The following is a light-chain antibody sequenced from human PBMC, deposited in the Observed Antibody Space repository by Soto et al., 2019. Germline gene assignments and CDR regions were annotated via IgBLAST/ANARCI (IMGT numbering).Light chain of an antibody. CDR3: SSYASSGTLRV. CDR1: SSDVGGYNY. CDR2: EVS. Sequence: QSALTQPASVSGSPGQSITISCTGTSSDVGGYNYVSWYQQHPGKAPKLMIYEVSNRPSGVSNRFSGSKSGNTASLTISGLQAEDEADYYCSSYASSGTLRVFGGGTKLTVL. V-gene: IGLV2-14*01. J-gene: IGLJ3*02.